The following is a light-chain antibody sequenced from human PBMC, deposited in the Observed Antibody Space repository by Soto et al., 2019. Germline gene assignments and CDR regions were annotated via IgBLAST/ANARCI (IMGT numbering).Light chain of an antibody. J-gene: IGKJ4*01. CDR2: GVS. CDR1: QSIRSN. V-gene: IGKV3-15*01. Sequence: EIVMTQSPATLSVSPGESATLSCRASQSIRSNLAWYQQKPGQAPRLLIYGVSTRATGIPARFSGSGSGTEFTLTISSLQSEDFAVYFCQQYNNWLTFGGGTRVEIK. CDR3: QQYNNWLT.